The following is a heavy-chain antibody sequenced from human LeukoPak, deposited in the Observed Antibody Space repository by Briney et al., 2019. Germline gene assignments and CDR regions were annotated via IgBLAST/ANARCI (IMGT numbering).Heavy chain of an antibody. CDR3: AKDSYYYYIGV. Sequence: GGSLRLFCAASGFTFRSYGMHWVRQAPGKGLEWVTFIRDDGSNKYYTDSVKGRFTISRDNSKNTLYLQMNSLRTEDTAVYYCAKDSYYYYIGVWGKGTTVTVSS. CDR2: IRDDGSNK. V-gene: IGHV3-30*02. J-gene: IGHJ6*03. CDR1: GFTFRSYG.